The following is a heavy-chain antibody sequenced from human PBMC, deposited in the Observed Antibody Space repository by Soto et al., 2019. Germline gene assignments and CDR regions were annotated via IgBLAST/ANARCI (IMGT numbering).Heavy chain of an antibody. D-gene: IGHD2-2*03. J-gene: IGHJ6*02. CDR1: GASVSSSTYS. V-gene: IGHV4-39*01. CDR2: IYSSENT. Sequence: SETLSLTCSVSGASVSSSTYSWGWIRQSPGQGLEWIGTIYSSENTYYNPSLLSRVTISVDTSKNEFSLKLSSVTAADTAVYYCARLNGYFISTNCHGYYGMDVWGQGTTVTVAS. CDR3: ARLNGYFISTNCHGYYGMDV.